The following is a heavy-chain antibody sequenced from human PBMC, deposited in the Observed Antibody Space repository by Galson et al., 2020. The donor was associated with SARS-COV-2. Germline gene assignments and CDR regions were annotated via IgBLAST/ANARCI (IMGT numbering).Heavy chain of an antibody. V-gene: IGHV3-53*04. D-gene: IGHD3-10*01. CDR2: IYSGGST. CDR1: GFTVSSNY. CDR3: ARSGGETSPFDY. Sequence: GESLKISCAASGFTVSSNYMSWVRQAPGKGLEWVSIIYSGGSTYYADSVKGRLTISRHNSKNTLYLQMNSLRPEDTAVYYCARSGGETSPFDYWGQGTLVTVSS. J-gene: IGHJ4*02.